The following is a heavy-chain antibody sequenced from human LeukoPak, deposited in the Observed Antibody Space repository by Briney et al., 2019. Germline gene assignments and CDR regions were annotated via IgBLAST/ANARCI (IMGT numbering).Heavy chain of an antibody. V-gene: IGHV3-48*04. Sequence: GESLKISCKGSGYKFNNFWVGWVRQAPGKGLEWFSYIDFSSNTIYYAGSVKGRSTISRDNAQNSLYLQMNSLRVEDTAIYYRARDTFRGWSAFDFWGQGTLVTVPS. CDR1: GYKFNNFW. J-gene: IGHJ4*02. CDR2: IDFSSNTI. D-gene: IGHD6-19*01. CDR3: ARDTFRGWSAFDF.